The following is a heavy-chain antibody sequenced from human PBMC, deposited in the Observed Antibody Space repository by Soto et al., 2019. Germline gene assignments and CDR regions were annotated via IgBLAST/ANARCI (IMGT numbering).Heavy chain of an antibody. Sequence: SETLSLTCTVSGGSISSGDYYWSWIRQPPGKGLEWIGYTYYSGSTYYNPSLKSRVTISVDTSKNQFSLKLSPVTAADTAVYYCARVSNAYCGGDCYSGFDYWGQGTLVTVSS. V-gene: IGHV4-30-4*01. CDR2: TYYSGST. D-gene: IGHD2-21*02. CDR3: ARVSNAYCGGDCYSGFDY. J-gene: IGHJ4*02. CDR1: GGSISSGDYY.